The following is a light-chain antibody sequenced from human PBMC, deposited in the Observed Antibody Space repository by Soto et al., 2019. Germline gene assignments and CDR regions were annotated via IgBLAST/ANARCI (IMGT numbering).Light chain of an antibody. Sequence: EIVLTQSPATLSLSPGERATLSCRASQSVSSYLAWYQQKPGQAPRLLIYDASNRATGIPARFSGSGSGTAFNLTISSLEPEDVAVYYCQQRSNWPPYTFGQGTKLEIK. CDR3: QQRSNWPPYT. CDR2: DAS. V-gene: IGKV3-11*01. CDR1: QSVSSY. J-gene: IGKJ2*01.